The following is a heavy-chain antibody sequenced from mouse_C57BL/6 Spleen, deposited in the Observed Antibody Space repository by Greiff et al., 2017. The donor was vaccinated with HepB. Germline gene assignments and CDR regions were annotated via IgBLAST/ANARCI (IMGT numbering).Heavy chain of an antibody. J-gene: IGHJ3*01. D-gene: IGHD2-2*01. CDR3: ARPYGYDGAWFAC. Sequence: EVKLVESGGGLVKPGGSLKLSCAASGFTFSDYGMHWVRQAPEKGLEWVAYISSGSSTIYYADTVKGRFTISRDNAKNTLFLQMTSLRSEDTAMYYCARPYGYDGAWFACWGQGTLVTVSA. CDR2: ISSGSSTI. V-gene: IGHV5-17*01. CDR1: GFTFSDYG.